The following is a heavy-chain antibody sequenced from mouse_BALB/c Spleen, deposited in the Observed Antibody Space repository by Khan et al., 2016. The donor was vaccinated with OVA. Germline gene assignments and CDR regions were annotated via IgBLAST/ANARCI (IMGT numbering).Heavy chain of an antibody. J-gene: IGHJ2*01. Sequence: VQLQQSGPELVKPGTSVKMSCKASGYRFTSYIIHWVKQRPGQGLEWIGYINPYNGATKYNEKFKGKATLTSDKSSNTAYMELSSLTSEDSAVYYCARGNWQPYYFDYWGQGTTLTVSS. V-gene: IGHV1S136*01. D-gene: IGHD4-1*01. CDR1: GYRFTSYI. CDR2: INPYNGAT. CDR3: ARGNWQPYYFDY.